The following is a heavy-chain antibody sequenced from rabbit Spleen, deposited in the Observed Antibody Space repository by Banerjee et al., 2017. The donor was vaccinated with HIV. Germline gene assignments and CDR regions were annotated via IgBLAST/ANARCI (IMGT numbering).Heavy chain of an antibody. CDR3: ARNYVNAFDP. J-gene: IGHJ2*01. CDR1: GFSFSNNYV. D-gene: IGHD1-1*01. Sequence: QEQLVESGGGLVQPGASLTLTCTASGFSFSNNYVMCWVRQAPGKGLEWIACIYDGSSGSTYYASWAKGRFTVSKPSSTTVTLQMTSLTAADTATHFCARNYVNAFDPWGPGTLVTVS. V-gene: IGHV1S45*01. CDR2: IYDGSSGST.